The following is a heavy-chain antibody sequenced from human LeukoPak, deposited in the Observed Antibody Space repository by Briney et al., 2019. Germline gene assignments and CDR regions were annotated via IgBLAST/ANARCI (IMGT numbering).Heavy chain of an antibody. CDR1: GGSFSGYY. D-gene: IGHD1-14*01. Sequence: SETLSLTCAVYGGSFSGYYWSWIRQPPGKGLEWIGEINHSGSTNYNPSLTSRVTISVDTSKNQFSLKLSSVTAADTAVYYCAKEGRYTPRGYFDYWGQGTLVTVSS. CDR2: INHSGST. CDR3: AKEGRYTPRGYFDY. V-gene: IGHV4-34*01. J-gene: IGHJ4*02.